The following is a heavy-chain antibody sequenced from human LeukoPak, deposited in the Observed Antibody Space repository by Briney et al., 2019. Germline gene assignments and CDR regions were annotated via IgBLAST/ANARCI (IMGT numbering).Heavy chain of an antibody. CDR1: GFTFSTYA. V-gene: IGHV3-66*01. CDR3: ARGTNGYTYGFDY. J-gene: IGHJ4*02. CDR2: LFSGGTT. D-gene: IGHD5-18*01. Sequence: GGSLRVSCAASGFTFSTYAMSWVRQAPGKGLEWVSFLFSGGTTYYADSVKARFTMSRDSSRNTLFLQMNSLRAEDTAVYYCARGTNGYTYGFDYWGQGTLVTVSS.